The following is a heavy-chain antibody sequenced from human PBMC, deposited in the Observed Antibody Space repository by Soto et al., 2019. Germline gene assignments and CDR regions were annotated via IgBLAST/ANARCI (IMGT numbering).Heavy chain of an antibody. D-gene: IGHD3-3*01. CDR2: VSGSGVTT. J-gene: IGHJ4*02. V-gene: IGHV3-23*01. CDR3: VRNSGYDFWSGFLY. CDR1: GFTFDTFT. Sequence: RRLSCAASGFTFDTFTMTWVRQAPGKGLEWVSSVSGSGVTTKYSDPVKGRFTISRDNSKNTLYLQLNTLTAEDTAVYYCVRNSGYDFWSGFLYWGQGALVTVSS.